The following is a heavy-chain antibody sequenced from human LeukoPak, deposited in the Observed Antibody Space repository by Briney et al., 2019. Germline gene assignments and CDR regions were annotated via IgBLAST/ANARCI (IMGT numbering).Heavy chain of an antibody. Sequence: GGSLRLSCAASGFTFSSYAMSWVRQAPGKGLEWVSAISGSGGSTYYADSVKGRFTISRDNSKNTLYLQMNSLRAEDTAVYYCAKPQDIVVVPAASFDYWGQGTLVTVSS. CDR3: AKPQDIVVVPAASFDY. CDR1: GFTFSSYA. D-gene: IGHD2-2*01. CDR2: ISGSGGST. J-gene: IGHJ4*02. V-gene: IGHV3-23*01.